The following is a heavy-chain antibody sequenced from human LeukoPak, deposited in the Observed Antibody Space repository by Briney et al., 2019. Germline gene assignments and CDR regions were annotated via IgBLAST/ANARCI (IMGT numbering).Heavy chain of an antibody. CDR2: TSGSSGYT. CDR3: ARVSLSSDVSTGYDFDY. D-gene: IGHD3-9*01. V-gene: IGHV3-11*05. J-gene: IGHJ4*02. CDR1: GFTFSDHY. Sequence: GRSLRLSCAASGFTFSDHYMSWIRQAPGKGLEWVSYTSGSSGYTNYADSVKGRFTISRDNAKDSLYLLMNSLRDDDTAVYYCARVSLSSDVSTGYDFDYWGQGALVTVSS.